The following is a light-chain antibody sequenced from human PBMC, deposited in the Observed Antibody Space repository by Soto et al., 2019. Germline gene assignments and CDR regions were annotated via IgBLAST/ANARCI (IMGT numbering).Light chain of an antibody. J-gene: IGKJ1*01. Sequence: IVRTQSPATLSVSPGERATLSCRASQSVSSNLAWYQQKPGQAPRLLIYGASTRATGIPARFSGSGSGTEFTLTISSLQSEDFAVYYCQQYNNWPRTFGHGTKVDIK. CDR3: QQYNNWPRT. CDR2: GAS. V-gene: IGKV3-15*01. CDR1: QSVSSN.